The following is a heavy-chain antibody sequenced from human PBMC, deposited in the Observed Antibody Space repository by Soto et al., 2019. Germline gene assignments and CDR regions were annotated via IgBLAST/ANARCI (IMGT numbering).Heavy chain of an antibody. Sequence: SATLSLTCAVHGGSFSPYYWSWIRQTPGKGLEWIAEINYSGITNFNPSLKSRVTMSVDASKSQISMKLSSMTAADTAMYYCARRDGDYLGVGYFDFWGQGSMVTVS. CDR3: ARRDGDYLGVGYFDF. J-gene: IGHJ4*02. CDR2: INYSGIT. V-gene: IGHV4-34*01. CDR1: GGSFSPYY. D-gene: IGHD4-17*01.